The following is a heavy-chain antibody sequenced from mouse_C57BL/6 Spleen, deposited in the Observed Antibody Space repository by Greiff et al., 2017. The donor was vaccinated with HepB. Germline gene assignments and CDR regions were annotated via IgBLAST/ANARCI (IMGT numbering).Heavy chain of an antibody. Sequence: EVQLVESGEGLVKPGGSLKLSCAASGFTFSSYAMSWVRQTPEKRLEWVAYISSGGDYIYYADTVKGRFTISRDNARNTLYLQMSSLKSEDTAMYYCTTVVESYWYFDVWGTGTTVTVSS. D-gene: IGHD1-1*01. CDR2: ISSGGDYI. CDR1: GFTFSSYA. V-gene: IGHV5-9-1*02. J-gene: IGHJ1*03. CDR3: TTVVESYWYFDV.